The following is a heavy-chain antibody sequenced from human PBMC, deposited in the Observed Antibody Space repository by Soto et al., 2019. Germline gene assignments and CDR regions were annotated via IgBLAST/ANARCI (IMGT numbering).Heavy chain of an antibody. V-gene: IGHV3-66*01. Sequence: GGSLGLSCAAFGFTVNSNHMSWVRQAPGKGLEWVSVNYSGGSTYYADSVKGRFTISTANSKNTLYLHMNSLRAEDTAVYYCTGYYQVSPLVNWGQGTLVTVSS. J-gene: IGHJ4*01. D-gene: IGHD2-2*01. CDR1: GFTVNSNH. CDR2: NYSGGST. CDR3: TGYYQVSPLVN.